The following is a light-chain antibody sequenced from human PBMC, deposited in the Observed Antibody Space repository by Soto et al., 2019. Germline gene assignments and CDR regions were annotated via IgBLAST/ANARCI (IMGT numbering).Light chain of an antibody. V-gene: IGKV4-1*01. CDR3: QQYYSTPFT. CDR2: WAS. Sequence: DIVMTQSPDSLAVSLGERATINCKSSQSVLYSSNNKNYLAWYQRKPGQPPKLLIYWASTRESGVPDRFSGSESGTDFTLTISSLQAEDVAVYYCQQYYSTPFTFGPGTTVDIK. CDR1: QSVLYSSNNKNY. J-gene: IGKJ3*01.